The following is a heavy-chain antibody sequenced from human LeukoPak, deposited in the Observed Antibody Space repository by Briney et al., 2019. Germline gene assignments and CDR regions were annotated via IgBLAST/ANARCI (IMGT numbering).Heavy chain of an antibody. CDR2: INHSGST. CDR1: GGSFSGYY. Sequence: SETLSLTCAVYGGSFSGYYWSWIRQPPGKGLEWIGEINHSGSTNYNPSLKSRVTISVDTSKNQFSLKLSSVTAADTAVYYCARGRSKGYCSGGSCSFHNWFDPWGQGTLVTVSS. CDR3: ARGRSKGYCSGGSCSFHNWFDP. J-gene: IGHJ5*02. D-gene: IGHD2-15*01. V-gene: IGHV4-34*01.